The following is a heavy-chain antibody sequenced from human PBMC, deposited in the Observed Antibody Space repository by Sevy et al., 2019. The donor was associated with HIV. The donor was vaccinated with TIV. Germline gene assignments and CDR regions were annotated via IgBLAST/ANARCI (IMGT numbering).Heavy chain of an antibody. CDR3: ARRGSISAWFDP. CDR1: GGSISSTSYY. CDR2: IHYSGST. J-gene: IGHJ5*02. V-gene: IGHV4-39*01. Sequence: SETLSLTCAVSGGSISSTSYYWGWIRQPPGKELEWIAIIHYSGSTYYNPSLKSRVTISVDTSKNQFSLKLSSVTAADKAVYFCARRGSISAWFDPWGQGTLVTVSS.